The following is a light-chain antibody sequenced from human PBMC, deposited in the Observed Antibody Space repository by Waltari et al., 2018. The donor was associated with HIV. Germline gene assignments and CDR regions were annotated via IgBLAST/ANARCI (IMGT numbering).Light chain of an antibody. Sequence: QLVLTQSPSASASLGASVNVTCTLKSGYRTFHVVWPQQQPGKSPRFLLRLNEHGGPARGDEVPDRFSGSSSGAERYLTLSSLQSDDEVDYYCQTWVAGKVVFGGGTKLTVL. CDR3: QTWVAGKVV. V-gene: IGLV4-69*01. CDR2: LNEHGGP. CDR1: SGYRTFH. J-gene: IGLJ3*02.